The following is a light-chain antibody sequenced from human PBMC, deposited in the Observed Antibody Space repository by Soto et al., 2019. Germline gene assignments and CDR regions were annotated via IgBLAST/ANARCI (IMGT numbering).Light chain of an antibody. V-gene: IGLV1-40*01. CDR2: GNS. CDR1: SSNIGAFDD. Sequence: QSVLTQPPSVSGAPVQRITISCTGSSSNIGAFDDVDWYQQLPGSAPRVLMYGNSNRPSGVPDRFYGSKSGTSASLAITGLQAEDEDDYYCQSYDSSLXGWVLGKGTKVXV. CDR3: QSYDSSLXGWV. J-gene: IGLJ1*01.